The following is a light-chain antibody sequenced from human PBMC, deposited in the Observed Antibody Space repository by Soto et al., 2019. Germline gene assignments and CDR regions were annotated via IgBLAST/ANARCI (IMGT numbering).Light chain of an antibody. J-gene: IGKJ1*01. CDR3: QQYGSSAPRT. CDR2: GAS. CDR1: QSVSIY. V-gene: IGKV3-20*01. Sequence: EIVLTQSPGTLSLSPGERATLSCRASQSVSIYVAWYQQKPGQAPRLLIYGASSRATGIPDRFSGSGSGTDFPLTISSLESEDCAVYYCQQYGSSAPRTFGQWTKLEIK.